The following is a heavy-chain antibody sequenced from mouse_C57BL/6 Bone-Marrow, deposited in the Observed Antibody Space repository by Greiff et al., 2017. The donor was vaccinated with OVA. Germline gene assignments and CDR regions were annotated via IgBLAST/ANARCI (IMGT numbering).Heavy chain of an antibody. CDR1: GYTFTSYW. J-gene: IGHJ2*01. Sequence: QVQLQQPGAELVRPGSSVKLSCKASGYTFTSYWMHWVKQRPIQGLEWIGNIDPSDSETHYNQKFKDKATLTVDKSSSTAYMQLSSLTSEDSAVYYCARVEGYSNYYFDYWGQGTTLTVSS. D-gene: IGHD2-5*01. CDR2: IDPSDSET. CDR3: ARVEGYSNYYFDY. V-gene: IGHV1-52*01.